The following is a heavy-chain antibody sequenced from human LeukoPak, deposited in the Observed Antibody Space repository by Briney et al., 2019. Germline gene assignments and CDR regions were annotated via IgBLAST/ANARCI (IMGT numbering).Heavy chain of an antibody. J-gene: IGHJ4*02. CDR1: GYTFTDYY. V-gene: IGHV1-2*02. CDR3: ARATAENDH. CDR2: INPKTGGT. D-gene: IGHD1-14*01. Sequence: ASVKVSCKASGYTFTDYYIHWVRQAPGQGLEWMGWINPKTGGTSYAQKFQGRVTMTRDTSISTVNMELSRLTSDDTAVYYCARATAENDHWGQGTLVTVSS.